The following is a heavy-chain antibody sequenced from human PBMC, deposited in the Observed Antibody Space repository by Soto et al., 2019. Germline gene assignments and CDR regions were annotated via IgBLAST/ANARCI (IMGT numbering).Heavy chain of an antibody. D-gene: IGHD3-22*01. CDR1: GFTFSSYG. CDR2: ISYDGSNK. V-gene: IGHV3-30*18. CDR3: AKEDYYDSSGYYYYYYYYMDV. J-gene: IGHJ6*03. Sequence: GGSLRLSCAASGFTFSSYGMHWVRQAPGKGLEWVAVISYDGSNKYYADSVKGRFTISRDNSKNTLYLQMNSLRAEDTAVYYCAKEDYYDSSGYYYYYYYYMDVWGKGTTVTVSS.